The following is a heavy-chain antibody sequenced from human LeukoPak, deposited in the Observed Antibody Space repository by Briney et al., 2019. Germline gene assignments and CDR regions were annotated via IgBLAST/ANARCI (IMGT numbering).Heavy chain of an antibody. CDR2: ISSSGSTI. Sequence: GGSLRLSCAASGFTFSSYAMSWIRQAPGKGLEWVSYISSSGSTIYYADSVKGRFTISRDNAKNSLYPQMNSLRAEDTAVYYCARVQSGYSYGLYYFDYWGQGTLVTVSS. CDR3: ARVQSGYSYGLYYFDY. J-gene: IGHJ4*02. V-gene: IGHV3-11*01. D-gene: IGHD5-18*01. CDR1: GFTFSSYA.